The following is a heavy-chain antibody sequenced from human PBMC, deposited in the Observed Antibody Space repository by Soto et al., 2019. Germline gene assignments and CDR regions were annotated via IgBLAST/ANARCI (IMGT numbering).Heavy chain of an antibody. D-gene: IGHD6-19*01. V-gene: IGHV3-9*01. CDR2: ISWNSGSI. Sequence: GGSLRLSCAASGFTFDDYAMHWVRQAPGKGLEWVSGISWNSGSIGYADSVKGRFTISRDNAKNSLYLQMNSLRAEDTALYYCAKDRGKAVAGTSSFDYWGQGTLVTVSS. CDR3: AKDRGKAVAGTSSFDY. CDR1: GFTFDDYA. J-gene: IGHJ4*02.